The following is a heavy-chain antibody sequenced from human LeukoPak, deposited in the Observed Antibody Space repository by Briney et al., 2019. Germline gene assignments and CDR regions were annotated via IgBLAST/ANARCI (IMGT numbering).Heavy chain of an antibody. CDR1: GFTFSSYA. J-gene: IGHJ4*02. D-gene: IGHD6-19*01. V-gene: IGHV3-30-3*01. Sequence: GGSLRLSCAASGFTFSSYAMHWVRQAPGKGLEWVAVISYDGSNKYYADSVKGRFTISRDNSKNTLYLQMNSLRAEDTAVYYCARDFRRAVAGTYYFDYWGQGTLVTVSS. CDR2: ISYDGSNK. CDR3: ARDFRRAVAGTYYFDY.